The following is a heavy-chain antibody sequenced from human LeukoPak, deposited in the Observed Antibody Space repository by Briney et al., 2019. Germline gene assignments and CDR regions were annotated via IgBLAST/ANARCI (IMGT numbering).Heavy chain of an antibody. D-gene: IGHD1-26*01. CDR3: AKDKGWGYSTYDYYGMDV. J-gene: IGHJ6*02. V-gene: IGHV3-64*02. CDR1: GFTFSNYA. Sequence: PGGSLRLSCAASGFTFSNYAMHWVRQAPGEGLEYVSAISSNGGSTYYADSVKGRFTISRDNSKNTLFLQMGSLRAEDTAVYYCAKDKGWGYSTYDYYGMDVWGQGTTVTVSS. CDR2: ISSNGGST.